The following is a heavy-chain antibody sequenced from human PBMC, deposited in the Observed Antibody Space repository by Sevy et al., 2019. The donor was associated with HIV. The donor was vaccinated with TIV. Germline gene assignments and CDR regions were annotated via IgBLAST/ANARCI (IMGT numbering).Heavy chain of an antibody. D-gene: IGHD3-9*01. V-gene: IGHV4-39*01. CDR2: VYFTGST. J-gene: IGHJ4*02. CDR1: GGSISSSTYY. CDR3: ARLGGLRFFDWSSLNYFDY. Sequence: SETLSLTCSVSGGSISSSTYYWGWIRQPPGRGLEWIGSVYFTGSTYYNPSLKSRVTISVDTSKNEFCLKVNSVTAADTAVYYCARLGGLRFFDWSSLNYFDYWGQGTLVTVSS.